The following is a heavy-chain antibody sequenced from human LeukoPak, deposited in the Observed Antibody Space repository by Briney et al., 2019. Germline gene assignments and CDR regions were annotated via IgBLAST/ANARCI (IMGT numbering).Heavy chain of an antibody. CDR3: ARFAGSGSYVDY. CDR2: IGSSSSYT. D-gene: IGHD3-10*01. V-gene: IGHV3-11*03. CDR1: GFTFSDYY. J-gene: IGHJ4*02. Sequence: GGSLRLSCAASGFTFSDYYMSWIRQAPGKGLEWVSYIGSSSSYTNYADSVKGRFTISRDNAKNSLYLQMNSLRAEDTAVYSCARFAGSGSYVDYWGQGTLVTVSS.